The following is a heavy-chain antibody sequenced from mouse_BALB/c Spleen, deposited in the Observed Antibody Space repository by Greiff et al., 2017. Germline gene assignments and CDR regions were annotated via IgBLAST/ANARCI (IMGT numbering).Heavy chain of an antibody. CDR3: ARDKDGDYYAMDY. Sequence: EVQGVESGGGLVKPGGSLKLSCAASGFTFSDYYMYWVRQTPEKRLEWVATISDGGSYTYYPDSVKGRFTISRDNAKNNLYLQMSSLKSEDTAMYYCARDKDGDYYAMDYWGQGTSVTVSS. J-gene: IGHJ4*01. CDR1: GFTFSDYY. D-gene: IGHD1-3*01. CDR2: ISDGGSYT. V-gene: IGHV5-4*02.